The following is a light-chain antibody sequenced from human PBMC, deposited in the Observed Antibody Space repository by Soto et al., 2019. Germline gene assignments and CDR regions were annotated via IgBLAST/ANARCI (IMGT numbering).Light chain of an antibody. CDR3: SSYAGSNNDV. V-gene: IGLV2-8*01. CDR2: EVI. CDR1: SSDVGGYNY. J-gene: IGLJ1*01. Sequence: QSALTQPRSVSGSPGQSVTISCTGTSSDVGGYNYVSWYQQHPGKAPKLMIYEVIKRPSGVPDRFSGSKSGNTASLTVSGLQAEDEADYYCSSYAGSNNDVFGAGTKLTVL.